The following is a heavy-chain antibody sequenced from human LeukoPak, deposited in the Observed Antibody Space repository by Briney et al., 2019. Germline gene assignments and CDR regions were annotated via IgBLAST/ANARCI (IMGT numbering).Heavy chain of an antibody. Sequence: EASVKVSCKASGYTFTSYGISWVRQAPGQGLEWMGWISAYNGNTNYAQKFQGRVTMTRDTSITTAYMELNRLQSDDTAVYYCARGVSGDLLHGHFDYWGQGTLVTVSS. V-gene: IGHV1-18*01. D-gene: IGHD1-26*01. CDR2: ISAYNGNT. J-gene: IGHJ4*02. CDR1: GYTFTSYG. CDR3: ARGVSGDLLHGHFDY.